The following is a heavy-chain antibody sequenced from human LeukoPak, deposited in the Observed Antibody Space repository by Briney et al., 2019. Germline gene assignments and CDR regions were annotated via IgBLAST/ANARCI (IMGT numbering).Heavy chain of an antibody. V-gene: IGHV3-73*01. Sequence: GGSLRLSCAASGFTFSGSAMHWVRQASGKGLEWVGRIRSKANSYATAYAASVKGRFTISRDDSKNTAYLQMNSLKTEDTAVYYCTRRGPGGNYYDSSGYSTFDYRGQGTLVTVSS. CDR3: TRRGPGGNYYDSSGYSTFDY. CDR1: GFTFSGSA. D-gene: IGHD3-22*01. CDR2: IRSKANSYAT. J-gene: IGHJ4*02.